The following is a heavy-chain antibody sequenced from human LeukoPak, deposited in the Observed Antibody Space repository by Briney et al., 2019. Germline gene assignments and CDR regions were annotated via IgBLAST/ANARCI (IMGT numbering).Heavy chain of an antibody. J-gene: IGHJ4*02. CDR2: ISWNSGSI. D-gene: IGHD5/OR15-5a*01. CDR3: SKGLDYSVDY. Sequence: GGSLRLSCAASGFTFDDYTMHWVRQAPGKGLEWVSGISWNSGSIGYADSVKGRFTISRDNSKNTLYLQMNSLRADDTAIYYCSKGLDYSVDYWGQGTLVTVSS. V-gene: IGHV3-9*01. CDR1: GFTFDDYT.